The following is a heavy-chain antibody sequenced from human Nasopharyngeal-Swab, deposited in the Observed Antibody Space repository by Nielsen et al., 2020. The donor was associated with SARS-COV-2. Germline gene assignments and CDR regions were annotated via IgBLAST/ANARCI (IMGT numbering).Heavy chain of an antibody. D-gene: IGHD1-1*01. Sequence: GGSLRLSCAASGFTFSSYSMNWVRQAPGKGLEWVSCISSGRTSIYYADSVKGRFTISRDNAKNSLYLQMNSLRAEDTAVYYCASNTGPDYYYYYGMDVWGQGTTVTVSS. CDR2: ISSGRTSI. V-gene: IGHV3-21*01. CDR3: ASNTGPDYYYYYGMDV. J-gene: IGHJ6*02. CDR1: GFTFSSYS.